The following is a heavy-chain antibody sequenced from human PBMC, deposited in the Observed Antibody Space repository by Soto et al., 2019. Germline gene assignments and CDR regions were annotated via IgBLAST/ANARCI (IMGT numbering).Heavy chain of an antibody. D-gene: IGHD2-21*01. CDR2: IYYSGST. CDR3: ARGVIH. V-gene: IGHV4-31*03. CDR1: GGSISRGGYY. J-gene: IGHJ4*02. Sequence: QVQLQESGPGLVKPSQTLSLTCTVSGGSISRGGYYWSWIRQHPGKGLEWIGYIYYSGSTYYNPDRKRRVTISVDTAKNQFSQKRSSVTAADTAVYYWARGVIHWGQGTLVTVSS.